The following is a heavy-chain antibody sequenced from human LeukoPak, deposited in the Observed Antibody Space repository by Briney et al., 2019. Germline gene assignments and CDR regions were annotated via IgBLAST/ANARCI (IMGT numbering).Heavy chain of an antibody. CDR1: GYTFTGYY. CDR2: INPNSGGT. Sequence: ASVKVSCKASGYTFTGYYMHWVRQAPGQGLEWMGWINPNSGGTNYAQKFQGRVTMTRDTSISTAYMELSRLRSDDTAVYWGARGGVVIVVGGGVDYWGQGTLVTVSS. D-gene: IGHD2-21*01. V-gene: IGHV1-2*02. J-gene: IGHJ4*02. CDR3: ARGGVVIVVGGGVDY.